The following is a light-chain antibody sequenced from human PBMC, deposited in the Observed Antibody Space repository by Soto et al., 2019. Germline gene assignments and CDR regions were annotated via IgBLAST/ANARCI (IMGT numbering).Light chain of an antibody. J-gene: IGKJ1*01. CDR1: QSISNY. CDR3: QTYHSSPWT. Sequence: DIQMTQSPSSLSASVGDRVTITCRASQSISNYLAWYQQKPGKVPKLLIYAASTLQTGVPSRFSGSGSGTHFTLTISSLQPDDVATYYCQTYHSSPWTFGQGTKVQIK. V-gene: IGKV1-27*01. CDR2: AAS.